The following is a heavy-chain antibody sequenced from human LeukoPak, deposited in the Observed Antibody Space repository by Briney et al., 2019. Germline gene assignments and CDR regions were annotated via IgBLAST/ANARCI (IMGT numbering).Heavy chain of an antibody. CDR1: GGTFSSYA. CDR2: IIPIFGTA. V-gene: IGHV1-69*13. Sequence: GASVKVSCKASGGTFSSYAISWVRQAPGQGLEWMGGIIPIFGTANYAQKFQGRVTITADESTSTAYMELSSLRSEDTAVYYCARGPLMVRGGYYYYGMDVWGQGTTVTVSS. CDR3: ARGPLMVRGGYYYYGMDV. D-gene: IGHD3-10*01. J-gene: IGHJ6*02.